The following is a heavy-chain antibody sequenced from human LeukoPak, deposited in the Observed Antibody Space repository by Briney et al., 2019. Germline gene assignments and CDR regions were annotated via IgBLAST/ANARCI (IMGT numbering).Heavy chain of an antibody. V-gene: IGHV3-7*01. CDR3: ARSSITMVRGVIKSTTSWYHYYNMDV. Sequence: PGGSLRLSCAASGFTFSSYWMSSVRQAPGKGLEWVANIKQDGSEKNYVGSVKGRFTIARDNAKNSLYLQMNSLRAEDTAVYYCARSSITMVRGVIKSTTSWYHYYNMDVWGKGTTVTVSS. CDR1: GFTFSSYW. CDR2: IKQDGSEK. D-gene: IGHD3-10*01. J-gene: IGHJ6*03.